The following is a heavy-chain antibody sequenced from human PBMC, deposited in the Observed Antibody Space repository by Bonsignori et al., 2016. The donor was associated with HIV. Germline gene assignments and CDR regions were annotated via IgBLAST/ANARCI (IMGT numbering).Heavy chain of an antibody. CDR3: ARYEDTGMLSYYYYMDV. V-gene: IGHV3-21*01. J-gene: IGHJ6*03. CDR2: ISTSSSYI. D-gene: IGHD5-18*01. Sequence: WIRQPPGKGLEWVSSISTSSSYIYYADSVKGRFTISRDNAKNSLYLQMNSLRAEDTAVYYCARYEDTGMLSYYYYMDVWGKGTTVTVSS.